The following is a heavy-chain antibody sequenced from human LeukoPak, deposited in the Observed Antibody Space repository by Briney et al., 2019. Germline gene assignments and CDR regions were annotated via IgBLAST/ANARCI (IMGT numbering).Heavy chain of an antibody. CDR2: MSSDGSNK. V-gene: IGHV3-33*05. J-gene: IGHJ3*02. CDR3: TRDRYYDFWSGYYRAFGI. D-gene: IGHD3-3*01. CDR1: GFTFRRYA. Sequence: PGRSLRLSCEASGFTFRRYAMHWVRQTPGKGLEWVAIMSSDGSNKYYVDSVKGRFTISRDNSKNTLYLQMNSLKTEDTAVYYCTRDRYYDFWSGYYRAFGIWGQGTMVTVSS.